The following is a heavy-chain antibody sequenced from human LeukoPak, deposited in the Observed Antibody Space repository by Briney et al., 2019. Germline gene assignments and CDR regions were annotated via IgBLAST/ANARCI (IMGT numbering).Heavy chain of an antibody. J-gene: IGHJ4*02. CDR3: ARQSPYYYHDY. CDR1: GYTFTGYY. V-gene: IGHV1-46*01. D-gene: IGHD3-22*01. Sequence: ASVKVSCKASGYTFTGYYMHWVRQAPGQGLEWMGIINPSGGSTSYAQKFQGRVTMTRDTSASTVYMELSSLRSEDTAVYYCARQSPYYYHDYWGQGTLVTVSS. CDR2: INPSGGST.